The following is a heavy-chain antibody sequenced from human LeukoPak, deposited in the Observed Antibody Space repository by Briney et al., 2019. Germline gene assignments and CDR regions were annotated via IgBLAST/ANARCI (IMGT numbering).Heavy chain of an antibody. J-gene: IGHJ4*02. Sequence: GAAVKVSCKASGYTFTSYDINWVRQATGQGLEWMGWMNPNSGNTGYAQKFQGRVTITRNTSISTAYMELSSLRSEDTAVYYCARGRRRKFLNSGSDSSLYYFDHWGQGTLVTVSS. V-gene: IGHV1-8*03. CDR1: GYTFTSYD. CDR2: MNPNSGNT. CDR3: ARGRRRKFLNSGSDSSLYYFDH. D-gene: IGHD1-26*01.